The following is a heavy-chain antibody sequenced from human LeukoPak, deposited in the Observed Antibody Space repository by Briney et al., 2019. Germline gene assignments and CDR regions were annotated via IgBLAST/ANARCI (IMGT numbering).Heavy chain of an antibody. CDR3: LKTDIYFNPLDY. Sequence: SETLSLTCPVPRFSLISSECWISVRQPPGQGLGWIGEIHRDGRTRYNPSLKSRVTMSMDYSKNQFSLSVTSETAADTAIYYVLKTDIYFNPLDYWGPGSLVTVSS. D-gene: IGHD3-9*01. V-gene: IGHV4/OR15-8*02. CDR2: IHRDGRT. CDR1: RFSLISSEC. J-gene: IGHJ4*02.